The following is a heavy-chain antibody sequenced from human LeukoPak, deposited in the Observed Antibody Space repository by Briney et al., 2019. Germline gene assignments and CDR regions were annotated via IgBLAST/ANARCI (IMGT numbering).Heavy chain of an antibody. V-gene: IGHV4-34*01. Sequence: SETLSLTCAVYGGSFSGYYWSWIRQPPGKGLEWIGEINHSGSTNYNPSLKSRVTISVDTSKNQFSLKLSSVTAADTAVYYCAREWGVVRGVISQFDYWGQGTLVTVSS. D-gene: IGHD3-10*01. CDR1: GGSFSGYY. CDR3: AREWGVVRGVISQFDY. J-gene: IGHJ4*02. CDR2: INHSGST.